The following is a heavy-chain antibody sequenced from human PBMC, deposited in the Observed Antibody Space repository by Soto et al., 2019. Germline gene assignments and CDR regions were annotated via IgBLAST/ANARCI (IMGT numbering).Heavy chain of an antibody. J-gene: IGHJ4*02. CDR2: ISYDGSNK. Sequence: QVQLVESGGGVVQPGRSLRLSCAASGFTFSSYAMHWVRQAPGKGLEWVAVISYDGSNKYYADSVKGRFTISRDNSKNTLYLQMNSLRAEDTAVYYCARDYVLLWFGESLFDYWGQGTLVTVSS. D-gene: IGHD3-10*01. CDR3: ARDYVLLWFGESLFDY. V-gene: IGHV3-30-3*01. CDR1: GFTFSSYA.